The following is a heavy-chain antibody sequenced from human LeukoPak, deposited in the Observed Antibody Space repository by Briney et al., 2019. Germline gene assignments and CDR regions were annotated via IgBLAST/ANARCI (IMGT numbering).Heavy chain of an antibody. CDR2: IYYSGST. CDR3: ARDRNWFDP. J-gene: IGHJ5*02. CDR1: GGSISSSSYY. V-gene: IGHV4-39*07. Sequence: SETLSFTCTVSGGSISSSSYYWGWIRQPPGKGLEWIGSIYYSGSTYYNPSLRSRVTISVDTSKNQFSLKLSSVTAADTAVYYCARDRNWFDPWGQGTLVTVSS.